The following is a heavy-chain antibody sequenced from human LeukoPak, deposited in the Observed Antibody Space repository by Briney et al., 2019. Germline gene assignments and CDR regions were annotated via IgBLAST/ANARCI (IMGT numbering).Heavy chain of an antibody. Sequence: HGESLKISCQASGYSSATTSIVWSGQLPGKGLELMGLIYPGDSDTRDSPSFQGQITISADKSTSTAYLQRSSLKVSDTATYYCARSLPGTMLRGYGMDVWGQGTTVTVSS. CDR1: GYSSATTS. CDR3: ARSLPGTMLRGYGMDV. D-gene: IGHD3-10*01. V-gene: IGHV5-51*01. CDR2: IYPGDSDT. J-gene: IGHJ6*02.